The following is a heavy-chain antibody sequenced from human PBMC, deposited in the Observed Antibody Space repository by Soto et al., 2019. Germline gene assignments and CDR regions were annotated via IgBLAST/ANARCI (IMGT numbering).Heavy chain of an antibody. CDR3: AREIVTAGGNNYFDP. V-gene: IGHV4-4*02. Sequence: SETLSLTCSVSGGTVASSHWWSWVRQSPGGGLEWIGNVYHTGDTNLNPSLQSRVTISVDKSNNQFSLRLNSLTAADTAVYFCAREIVTAGGNNYFDPWGPGTLVTVSS. CDR1: GGTVASSHW. CDR2: VYHTGDT. D-gene: IGHD2-21*02. J-gene: IGHJ5*02.